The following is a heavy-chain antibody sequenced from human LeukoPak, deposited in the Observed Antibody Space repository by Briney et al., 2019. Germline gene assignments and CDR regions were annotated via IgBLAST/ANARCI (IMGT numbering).Heavy chain of an antibody. V-gene: IGHV3-30*02. CDR3: ARDQQQPNDY. J-gene: IGHJ4*02. CDR2: IRYDGSNK. Sequence: PGGSLRLSCAASGFTFSSYGMHWVRQAPGKGLEWVAFIRYDGSNKYYADSVKGRFTISRDNSKNTLYLQMNSLRAEDTAVYYCARDQQQPNDYWGQGTLVTVSS. CDR1: GFTFSSYG. D-gene: IGHD6-13*01.